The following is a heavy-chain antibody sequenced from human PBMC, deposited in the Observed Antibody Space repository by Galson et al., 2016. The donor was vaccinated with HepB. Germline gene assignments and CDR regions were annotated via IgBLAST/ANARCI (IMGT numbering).Heavy chain of an antibody. D-gene: IGHD2-2*02. J-gene: IGHJ6*03. CDR1: GYSFDTYW. CDR3: ARRRQGGPGSEGGYIRSDYYYYYMDV. Sequence: QSGAEVKKPGESLRISCEGSGYSFDTYWISWVRQMPGKGLEWMGRIDPGDSRPTYSPSFQGHVTISVDKSISTAYLQWTSLKASDTGMYYCARRRQGGPGSEGGYIRSDYYYYYMDVWGKGTTVTVSS. CDR2: IDPGDSRP. V-gene: IGHV5-10-1*01.